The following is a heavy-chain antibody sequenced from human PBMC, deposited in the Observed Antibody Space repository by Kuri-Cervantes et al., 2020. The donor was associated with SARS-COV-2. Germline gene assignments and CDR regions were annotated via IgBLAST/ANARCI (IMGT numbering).Heavy chain of an antibody. CDR1: GYTFIDYY. D-gene: IGHD3-3*01. CDR2: INPNSGGT. Sequence: ASVKVSCKASGYTFIDYYMNWVPQAPGQGLEWMGRINPNSGGTNSAQKLQGRVTVTRDTSISTAYMELRSLRSDDTAVYYCARDRDYDFRSGYYSYYYYYGMDVWGQGTTVTVSS. J-gene: IGHJ6*02. V-gene: IGHV1-2*06. CDR3: ARDRDYDFRSGYYSYYYYYGMDV.